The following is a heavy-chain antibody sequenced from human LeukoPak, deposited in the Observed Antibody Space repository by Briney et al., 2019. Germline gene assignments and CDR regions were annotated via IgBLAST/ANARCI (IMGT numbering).Heavy chain of an antibody. CDR1: GYSFTSYW. V-gene: IGHV5-51*01. Sequence: GESLKISCKGSGYSFTSYWIGWVRQMPGKGLEWMGIIYPGDSDTRYSPSFQGQVTISADKSISTAYLQWSSLKASDTAMYYCATAYYDYVWGSYRSLYEEVSFDYWGQGTLVTVSS. J-gene: IGHJ4*02. D-gene: IGHD3-16*02. CDR3: ATAYYDYVWGSYRSLYEEVSFDY. CDR2: IYPGDSDT.